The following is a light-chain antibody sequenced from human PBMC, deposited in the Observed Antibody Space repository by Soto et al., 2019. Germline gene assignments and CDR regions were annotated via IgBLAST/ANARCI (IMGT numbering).Light chain of an antibody. V-gene: IGKV1-5*01. Sequence: DIPLPQSPSTLSASVGDRVTITCLASQSISSWLAWYQQKPGKAPKLLIYDASTLESGVPSRFSGSGSGTDFTLTISSLQPDDFATYYCQQFNIFSITSGQGARLEIK. J-gene: IGKJ5*01. CDR2: DAS. CDR3: QQFNIFSIT. CDR1: QSISSW.